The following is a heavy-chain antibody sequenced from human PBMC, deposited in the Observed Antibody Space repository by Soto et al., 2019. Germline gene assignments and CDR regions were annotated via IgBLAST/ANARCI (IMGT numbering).Heavy chain of an antibody. V-gene: IGHV1-69*12. CDR2: VIPIFGTA. D-gene: IGHD2-21*02. J-gene: IGHJ4*02. CDR1: GGTFSSYA. CDR3: ARSLRCGGDCSFDD. Sequence: QVQLVQSGAEVKKPGSSVKVSCKASGGTFSSYAISWVRQAPGQGLEWMGGVIPIFGTANYAQKFQGSVTITADELXSTADMVLRSLRSDDTAVYYCARSLRCGGDCSFDDWGQGTLVTVSS.